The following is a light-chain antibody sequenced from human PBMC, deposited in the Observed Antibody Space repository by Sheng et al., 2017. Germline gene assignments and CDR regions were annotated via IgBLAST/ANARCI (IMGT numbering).Light chain of an antibody. CDR1: SSDVGGYNY. Sequence: QSALTQPASVSGSPGQSITISCTGASSDVGGYNYVSWYQQHPGKAPKLMIYDVSNRPSGVSNRFSGSKSGNTASLTISGLQTEDEADYYCSSYARSSTQMFGGGTKLTVL. J-gene: IGLJ3*02. CDR3: SSYARSSTQM. V-gene: IGLV2-14*01. CDR2: DVS.